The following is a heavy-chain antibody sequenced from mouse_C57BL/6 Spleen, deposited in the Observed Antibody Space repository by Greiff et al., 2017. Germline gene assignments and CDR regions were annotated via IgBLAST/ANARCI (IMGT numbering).Heavy chain of an antibody. CDR3: AGGGSKYRFAY. J-gene: IGHJ3*01. Sequence: VQLQQSGAELARPGASVKLSCKASGYTFTSYGISWVKQRPGQGLEWIGEIYPSSGYTYYNEKFKGKATLTADKSSSTAYMELRSVTSEDSAGDFCAGGGSKYRFAYWGQGTLVTVSA. CDR2: IYPSSGYT. V-gene: IGHV1-81*01. D-gene: IGHD2-5*01. CDR1: GYTFTSYG.